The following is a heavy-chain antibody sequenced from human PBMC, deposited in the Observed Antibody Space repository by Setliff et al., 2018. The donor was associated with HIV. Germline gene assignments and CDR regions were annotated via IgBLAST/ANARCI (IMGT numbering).Heavy chain of an antibody. CDR2: VSYDGTYK. J-gene: IGHJ4*02. CDR1: GFNFDLYG. CDR3: ARVFQSYFFDF. D-gene: IGHD3-3*01. Sequence: GSLRLSFEASGFNFDLYGFHWVRQAPGKGLEWVAVVSYDGTYKNYADSVKGRFTISRDNSRSTVYVQMNSLRAEDTAVYFCARVFQSYFFDFWGQGTLVTVSS. V-gene: IGHV3-30*04.